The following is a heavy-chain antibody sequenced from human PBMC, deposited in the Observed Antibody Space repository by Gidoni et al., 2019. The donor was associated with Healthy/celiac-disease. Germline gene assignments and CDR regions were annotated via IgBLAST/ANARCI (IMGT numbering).Heavy chain of an antibody. D-gene: IGHD3-22*01. Sequence: QVQLVESGGGVVQPGRSLRLSCAASGFTVSSYGMHWVRQAPGKGLEWVAVISYDGSNKYYADSVKGRFTISRDNSKNTLYLQMNSLRAEDTAVYYCAKDHRHYYDSSGPPDYWGQGTLVTVSS. J-gene: IGHJ4*02. CDR2: ISYDGSNK. V-gene: IGHV3-30*18. CDR1: GFTVSSYG. CDR3: AKDHRHYYDSSGPPDY.